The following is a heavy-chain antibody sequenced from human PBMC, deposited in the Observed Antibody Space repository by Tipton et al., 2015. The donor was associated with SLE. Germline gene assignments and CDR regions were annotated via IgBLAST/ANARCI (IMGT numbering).Heavy chain of an antibody. CDR2: IYSGGST. CDR3: ARESLSSSSDDYYYYMDV. J-gene: IGHJ6*03. D-gene: IGHD6-6*01. CDR1: GFTVSINY. Sequence: SLRLSCAASGFTVSINYMSWVRQAPGKGLEWVSVIYSGGSTYYADSVKGRFTISRQNSKNTLFLQMSSLRAEDTAVYYCARESLSSSSDDYYYYMDVWGKGTTVTVSS. V-gene: IGHV3-53*04.